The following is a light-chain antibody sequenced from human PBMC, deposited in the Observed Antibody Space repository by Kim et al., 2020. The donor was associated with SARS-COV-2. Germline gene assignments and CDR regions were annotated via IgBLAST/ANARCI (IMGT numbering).Light chain of an antibody. CDR3: LQTLQTPLT. CDR1: QSLLNTDGFTR. V-gene: IGKV2-28*01. Sequence: TASISCRSSQSLLNTDGFTRLDWYLQKPGQSPQLLISLNSYRPSGVPDRFSGSGSGTDFTLKISRVEAEDVGVYYCLQTLQTPLTFGGGTKVDIK. J-gene: IGKJ4*01. CDR2: LNS.